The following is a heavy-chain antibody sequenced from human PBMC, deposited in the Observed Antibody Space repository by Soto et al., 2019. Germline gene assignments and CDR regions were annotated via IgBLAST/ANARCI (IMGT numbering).Heavy chain of an antibody. D-gene: IGHD3-22*01. V-gene: IGHV1-2*02. CDR2: INPNTGGT. Sequence: GASVKVSCKASGYTFTGYYLHWVRQAPGQGLEWMGWINPNTGGTNYAQKFQGRVTMTRDTSISTAYMELSRLRSDDTAVYYCARGDYCDYSGYLDYWGQGALVTVSS. J-gene: IGHJ4*02. CDR3: ARGDYCDYSGYLDY. CDR1: GYTFTGYY.